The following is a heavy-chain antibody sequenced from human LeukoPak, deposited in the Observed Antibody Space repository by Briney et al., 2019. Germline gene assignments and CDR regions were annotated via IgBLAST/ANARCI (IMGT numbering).Heavy chain of an antibody. CDR2: VSPNTGKT. Sequence: ASVKVSCKSSGYTFANFDINWVRQATGQGLEWVGRVSPNTGKTDYAQKFQGRVTITRDTSTNTVYMEVSSLTYDDTAVYYCARSFVDYWSGYYRRDWFDPWGQGTLVTVSS. J-gene: IGHJ5*02. CDR1: GYTFANFD. CDR3: ARSFVDYWSGYYRRDWFDP. V-gene: IGHV1-8*03. D-gene: IGHD3-3*01.